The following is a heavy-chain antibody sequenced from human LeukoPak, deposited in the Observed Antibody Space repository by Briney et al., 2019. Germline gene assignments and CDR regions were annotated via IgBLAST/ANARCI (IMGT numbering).Heavy chain of an antibody. Sequence: SETLSLTCTVSGGSISSSSYYWGWIRQPPGKGLEWIGSIYYTGSAYYNPSLKSRVTISVDTSKNQFSLKLSSVTAADTAVYYCARGDDDYGMDVWGQGTTVTVSS. D-gene: IGHD3-16*01. J-gene: IGHJ6*02. V-gene: IGHV4-39*07. CDR2: IYYTGSA. CDR3: ARGDDDYGMDV. CDR1: GGSISSSSYY.